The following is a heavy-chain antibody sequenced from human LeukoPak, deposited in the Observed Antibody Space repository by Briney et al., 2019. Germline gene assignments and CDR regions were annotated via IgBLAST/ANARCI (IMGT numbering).Heavy chain of an antibody. Sequence: GGSLRLSCAASGFTFSSYSMNWVRRAPGKGLEWVSSISSSSSYIYYADSVKGRFTISRDNAKNSLYLQMNSLRAEDTAVYYCARDLGGYDLDFYYGMDVWGQGTTVTVSS. V-gene: IGHV3-21*01. CDR3: ARDLGGYDLDFYYGMDV. CDR1: GFTFSSYS. D-gene: IGHD5-12*01. J-gene: IGHJ6*02. CDR2: ISSSSSYI.